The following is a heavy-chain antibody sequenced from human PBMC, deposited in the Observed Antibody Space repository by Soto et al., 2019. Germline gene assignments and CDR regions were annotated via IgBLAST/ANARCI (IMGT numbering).Heavy chain of an antibody. D-gene: IGHD3-22*01. CDR2: IDWDDDK. CDR3: ARSPPINYYYDSSGYPYYFDY. Sequence: ESGPTLVNPTQTLTLTCTFSGFSLSTSGMCVSWIRQPPGKALEWLALIDWDDDKYYSTSLKTRLTISKDTSKNQVVLTMTNMDPVDTATYYCARSPPINYYYDSSGYPYYFDYWGQGTLVTVSS. V-gene: IGHV2-70*01. CDR1: GFSLSTSGMC. J-gene: IGHJ4*02.